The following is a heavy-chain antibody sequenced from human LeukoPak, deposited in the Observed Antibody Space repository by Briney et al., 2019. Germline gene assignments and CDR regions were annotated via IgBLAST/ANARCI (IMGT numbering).Heavy chain of an antibody. CDR2: IIPIFGTA. CDR3: ARSPSYCSGGSCYSDHFDY. CDR1: GGTFSRYA. Sequence: ASVKVSCTASGGTFSRYAISWVRQAPGQGLEWMGGIIPIFGTANYAQKFQGRVTIIAAESTSTAYMELSSLRSEDTAVYYCARSPSYCSGGSCYSDHFDYWGQGTLVTLSS. D-gene: IGHD2-15*01. V-gene: IGHV1-69*13. J-gene: IGHJ4*02.